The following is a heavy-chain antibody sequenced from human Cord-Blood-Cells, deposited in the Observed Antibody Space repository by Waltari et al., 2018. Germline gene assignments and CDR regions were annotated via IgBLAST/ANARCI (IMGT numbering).Heavy chain of an antibody. J-gene: IGHJ3*02. V-gene: IGHV4-39*01. Sequence: QLQLQESGPGLVKPSETLSLTCPVPGGSFSSSSYYWGWLRQPPGKGLEWIGSIYYSGSTYYNPSLKSRVTISVDTSKNQFSLKLSSVTAADTAVYYCARRDTGIDAFDIWGQGTMVTVSS. D-gene: IGHD1-26*01. CDR3: ARRDTGIDAFDI. CDR2: IYYSGST. CDR1: GGSFSSSSYY.